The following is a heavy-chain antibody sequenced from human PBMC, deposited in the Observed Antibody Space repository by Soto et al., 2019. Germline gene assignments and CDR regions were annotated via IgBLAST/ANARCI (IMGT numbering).Heavy chain of an antibody. J-gene: IGHJ4*02. CDR3: ARRAVAYYYDSSGYSYYFDY. Sequence: GESLKISCKGSGYSFTSYWIGWVRQMPGKGLEWMGIIYPGDSDTRYSPSFQGQVTISADKSISTAYLQWSSLKASDTAMYYCARRAVAYYYDSSGYSYYFDYWGQGTLVTVPQ. CDR2: IYPGDSDT. CDR1: GYSFTSYW. D-gene: IGHD3-22*01. V-gene: IGHV5-51*01.